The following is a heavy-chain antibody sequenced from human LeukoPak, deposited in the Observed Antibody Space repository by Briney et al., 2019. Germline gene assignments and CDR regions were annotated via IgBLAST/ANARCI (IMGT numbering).Heavy chain of an antibody. CDR3: ARDSFGLPLDLYYFDY. CDR2: ISGSGGST. V-gene: IGHV3-23*01. CDR1: GFTFSSYA. D-gene: IGHD3-16*02. Sequence: PGGSLRLSCAASGFTFSSYAMSWVRQAPGKGLEWVSAISGSGGSTYYADYVKGRFTISRDNSKNTLYLQMNSLRAEDTAVYYCARDSFGLPLDLYYFDYWGQGTLVTVSS. J-gene: IGHJ4*02.